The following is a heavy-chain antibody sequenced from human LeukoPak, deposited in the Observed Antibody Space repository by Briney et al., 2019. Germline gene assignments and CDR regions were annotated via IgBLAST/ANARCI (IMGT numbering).Heavy chain of an antibody. CDR1: GFTFTNYE. J-gene: IGHJ6*03. CDR3: ARGVFDSSSPQYYYYYMDV. V-gene: IGHV3-48*03. Sequence: PGGSLRLSCAASGFTFTNYEMNWVRQAPGQGLGWVSYISTSGSTTHYADSVKGRFTISRDNAKNSLYLQMNSLRAEDTAVYYCARGVFDSSSPQYYYYYMDVWGKGTTVTVSS. CDR2: ISTSGSTT. D-gene: IGHD6-6*01.